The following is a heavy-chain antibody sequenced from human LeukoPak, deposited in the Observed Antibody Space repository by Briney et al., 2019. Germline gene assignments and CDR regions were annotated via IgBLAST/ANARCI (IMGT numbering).Heavy chain of an antibody. CDR3: AKDLDYDFWSGYHHYYYYYGMDV. CDR2: ISGSGGST. J-gene: IGHJ6*02. Sequence: TGGSLRLSCAASGFTFSSYAMSWVRQAPGKGLEWVSAISGSGGSTYYADSVKGRFTISRDNSKNTLYLQMNSLRAEDTAVYYCAKDLDYDFWSGYHHYYYYYGMDVWGQGTTVTVSS. D-gene: IGHD3-3*01. CDR1: GFTFSSYA. V-gene: IGHV3-23*01.